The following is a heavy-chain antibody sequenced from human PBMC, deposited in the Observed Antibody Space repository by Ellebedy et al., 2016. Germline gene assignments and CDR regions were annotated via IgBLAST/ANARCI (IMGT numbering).Heavy chain of an antibody. CDR1: DHRFTSYG. CDR3: ARTAMVGTIEYLKF. D-gene: IGHD2-21*02. Sequence: ASVKVSCKTSDHRFTSYGITWVRQAPGQGLEWVGWISGFKGNTKYAQKFQDKVTLTTDTTTSTAYMELRSLRSDDTAVYYCARTAMVGTIEYLKFWGQGTLVTVSS. CDR2: ISGFKGNT. V-gene: IGHV1-18*01. J-gene: IGHJ1*01.